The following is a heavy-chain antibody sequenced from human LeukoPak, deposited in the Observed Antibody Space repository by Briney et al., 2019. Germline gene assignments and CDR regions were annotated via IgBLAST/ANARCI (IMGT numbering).Heavy chain of an antibody. Sequence: GGSLRLSCAASGFTFDDYAMHWVRQAPGKGLEWVSGISWNSGSIEYADSVKGRFTISRDNAKNSLYLQMNSLRPEDTAFYYCAKGTGRYWTFFDYWGQGTLVTVSS. J-gene: IGHJ4*02. CDR2: ISWNSGSI. D-gene: IGHD1-26*01. CDR3: AKGTGRYWTFFDY. CDR1: GFTFDDYA. V-gene: IGHV3-9*01.